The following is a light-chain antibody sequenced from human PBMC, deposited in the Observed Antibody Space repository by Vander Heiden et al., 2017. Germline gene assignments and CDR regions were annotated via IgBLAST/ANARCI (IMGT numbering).Light chain of an antibody. CDR2: VCS. CDR3: MQARQSLT. J-gene: IGKJ3*01. Sequence: DLVMTQSPLSLPVTPGEQAYISCRSSPSLLHSNGNNFLECHLQKPRQSPQLLIDVCSKRASGVPDRFSGSGSGTYFTLKISIVEADYVRVYYCMQARQSLTFGPGTKVDIK. V-gene: IGKV2-28*01. CDR1: PSLLHSNGNNF.